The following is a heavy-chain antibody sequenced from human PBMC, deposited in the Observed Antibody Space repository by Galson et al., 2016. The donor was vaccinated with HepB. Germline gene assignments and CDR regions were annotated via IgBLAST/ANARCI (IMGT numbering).Heavy chain of an antibody. CDR3: ARHGDSYPYWYFDM. CDR2: IDPSDSYI. D-gene: IGHD3-16*02. J-gene: IGHJ2*01. CDR1: GYRFSSYW. V-gene: IGHV5-10-1*01. Sequence: QSGAEVKKPGESLKISCKGSGYRFSSYWISWVRQVPGKGLEWVGRIDPSDSYIDYGPSFQGHVTISSDNSIATAYLQWGGLRASDTAIYYCARHGDSYPYWYFDMWGPGTLVTVSS.